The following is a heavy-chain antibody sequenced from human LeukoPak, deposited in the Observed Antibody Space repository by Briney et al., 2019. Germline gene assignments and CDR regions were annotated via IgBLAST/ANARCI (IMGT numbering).Heavy chain of an antibody. CDR2: IYTSGST. CDR3: AREDIYDYVWGSYRLH. V-gene: IGHV4-61*02. J-gene: IGHJ4*02. CDR1: GGSISSGRYY. Sequence: SQTLSLTCTVSGGSISSGRYYWSWIRQPAGKGLEWIGRIYTSGSTNYNPSLKSRVTISVDTSKNQFSLKLSSVTAADTAVYYCAREDIYDYVWGSYRLHWGQGTLVTVSS. D-gene: IGHD3-16*02.